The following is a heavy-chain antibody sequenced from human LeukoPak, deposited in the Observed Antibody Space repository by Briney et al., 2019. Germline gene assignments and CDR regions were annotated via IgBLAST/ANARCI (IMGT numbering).Heavy chain of an antibody. Sequence: SETLSLTCNVSGGSISSYFWTWIRQPAGKGLEWIGRIHASGTTNYNSSLKSRVSMSVDTSKNQFSLKLTSVTAADTAVYFCATHTISGVFTYAFHIWGRGTLVTVSS. CDR1: GGSISSYF. CDR3: ATHTISGVFTYAFHI. CDR2: IHASGTT. D-gene: IGHD3-3*01. V-gene: IGHV4-4*07. J-gene: IGHJ3*02.